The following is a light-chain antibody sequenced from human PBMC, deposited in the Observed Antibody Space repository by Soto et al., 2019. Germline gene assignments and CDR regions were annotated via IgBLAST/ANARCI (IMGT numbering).Light chain of an antibody. Sequence: QSALTQPASVSGSPGESITISCTGTSSDVGGYNSVSWYQHHPGKAPKLIIYDVSNRPSGVSYRFSGSKSGNTASLTISGLQAEDEADYFCSSFTSSRTDVFGSGTKLTVL. CDR1: SSDVGGYNS. V-gene: IGLV2-14*03. CDR3: SSFTSSRTDV. CDR2: DVS. J-gene: IGLJ1*01.